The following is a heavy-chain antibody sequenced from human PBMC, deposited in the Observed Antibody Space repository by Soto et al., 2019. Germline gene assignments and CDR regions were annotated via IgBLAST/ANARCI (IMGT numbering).Heavy chain of an antibody. CDR2: IIPIFGTA. V-gene: IGHV1-69*01. CDR1: GGTFSSYA. Sequence: QVQLVQSGAEVKKPGSSVKVSCKASGGTFSSYAISWVRQAPGQGLEWMGGIIPIFGTANYAQKFQGRVTITADESTSTAYMELSSLRSEDTAVYYCARDHPLLPQPTDDSSSWSPHFGFDPWGQGTLVTVSS. D-gene: IGHD6-13*01. J-gene: IGHJ5*02. CDR3: ARDHPLLPQPTDDSSSWSPHFGFDP.